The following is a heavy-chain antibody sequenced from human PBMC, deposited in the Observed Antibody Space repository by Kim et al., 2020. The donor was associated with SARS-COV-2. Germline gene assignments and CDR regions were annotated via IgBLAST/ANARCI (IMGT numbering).Heavy chain of an antibody. V-gene: IGHV4-39*01. CDR1: GGSISSSSYY. CDR3: AGPGIAAAGREFDP. Sequence: SETLSLTCTVSGGSISSSSYYWGWIRKPPGKGLEWIGSIYYSGSTYYNPSLKSRVTISVDTSKNQFSLKLSSVTAADTAVYYCAGPGIAAAGREFDPWGQGTLVTVSS. CDR2: IYYSGST. J-gene: IGHJ5*02. D-gene: IGHD6-13*01.